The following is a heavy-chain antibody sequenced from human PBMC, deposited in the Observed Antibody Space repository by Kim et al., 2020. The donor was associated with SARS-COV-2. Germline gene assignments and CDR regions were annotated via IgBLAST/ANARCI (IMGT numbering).Heavy chain of an antibody. V-gene: IGHV3-30*02. J-gene: IGHJ4*02. D-gene: IGHD3-10*01. Sequence: DSVKGRFTISRDNSKNTLYLQMNSLRAEDTAVYYCAKSVVKITMVRGVIDWGQGTLVTVSS. CDR3: AKSVVKITMVRGVID.